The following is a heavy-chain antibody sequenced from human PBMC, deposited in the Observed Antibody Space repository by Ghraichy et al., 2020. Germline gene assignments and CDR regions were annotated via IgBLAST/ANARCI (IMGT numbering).Heavy chain of an antibody. CDR1: GGSISSSSYY. D-gene: IGHD3-10*01. J-gene: IGHJ4*02. CDR2: IYYSGST. Sequence: SETLSLTCTVSGGSISSSSYYWGWIRQPPRKGPEWIGSIYYSGSTYYNPSLKSRATISVDTSKNQFSLKLSSVTAADTAVYYCATEITMVRGVHLDYWGQGTLVTVSS. CDR3: ATEITMVRGVHLDY. V-gene: IGHV4-39*01.